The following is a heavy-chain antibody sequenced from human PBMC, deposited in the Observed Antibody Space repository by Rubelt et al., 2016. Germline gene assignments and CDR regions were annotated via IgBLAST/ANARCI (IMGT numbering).Heavy chain of an antibody. CDR3: ARDWGGEPY. Sequence: QVHLVESGGGVVQSGRSLRLSCAASGFTFSNHGMHLVRQAPDKGLAWMAVISFDGSNKFYADSVQGRFTISRENSKNKLYLQMDSLGDEDTAVYYCARDWGGEPYWGQGTLVTVSS. CDR2: ISFDGSNK. CDR1: GFTFSNHG. D-gene: IGHD3-16*01. J-gene: IGHJ4*02. V-gene: IGHV3-30*03.